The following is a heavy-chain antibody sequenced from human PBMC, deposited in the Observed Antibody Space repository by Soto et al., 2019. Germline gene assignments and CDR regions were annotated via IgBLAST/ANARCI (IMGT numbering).Heavy chain of an antibody. CDR1: GFTFSSYE. J-gene: IGHJ6*02. CDR2: ISSSGSTI. Sequence: EVQLVESGGGLVQPGGSLRLSCAASGFTFSSYEMNWVRQAPGKGLEWVSYISSSGSTIYYADSVKGRFTISRDNAKNSLYLQMNSLRAEDTAVYYCARDRPGVWFGELNYYGMDVWGQGTTVTVSS. V-gene: IGHV3-48*03. CDR3: ARDRPGVWFGELNYYGMDV. D-gene: IGHD3-10*01.